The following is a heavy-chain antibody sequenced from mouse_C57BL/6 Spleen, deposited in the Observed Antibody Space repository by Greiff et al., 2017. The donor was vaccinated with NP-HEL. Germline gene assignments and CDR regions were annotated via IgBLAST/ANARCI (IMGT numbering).Heavy chain of an antibody. CDR2: IDPNSGGT. D-gene: IGHD1-1*01. V-gene: IGHV1-72*01. J-gene: IGHJ1*03. CDR1: GYTFTSYW. Sequence: VQLQQSGAELVKPGASVKLSCKASGYTFTSYWMHWVKQRPGRGLEWIGRIDPNSGGTKYNEKFKSKATLTVDKPSSTAYMQLSSLTSEDSAVYYCARCYYGSSSYWYFDVWGTGTTVTVSS. CDR3: ARCYYGSSSYWYFDV.